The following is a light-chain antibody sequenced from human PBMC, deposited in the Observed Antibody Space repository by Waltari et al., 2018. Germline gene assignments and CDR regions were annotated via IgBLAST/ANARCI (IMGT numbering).Light chain of an antibody. CDR1: QSASTS. CDR2: RAS. CDR3: QQYNIWPWT. V-gene: IGKV3-15*01. Sequence: PPPCRASQSASTSLAWYQQTPGQAPRLLIYRASTRAAGIPDRFSGSGSGTEFTLTISSLQSEDSAIYYCQQYNIWPWTFGQGTKVDIK. J-gene: IGKJ1*01.